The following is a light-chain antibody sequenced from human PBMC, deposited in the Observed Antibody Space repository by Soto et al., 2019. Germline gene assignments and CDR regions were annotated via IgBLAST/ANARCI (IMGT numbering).Light chain of an antibody. V-gene: IGKV1-5*03. J-gene: IGKJ2*01. CDR2: KAS. Sequence: DIQMTQSPSTLSASVGDRVTITCRASQSISSWLAWYQQKPGKAPKLLIYKASSLESGVPSRFSGSGSGTEFTLTISRLQPDDFATYYCQQYNSYPYTFGQGTKQEIQ. CDR1: QSISSW. CDR3: QQYNSYPYT.